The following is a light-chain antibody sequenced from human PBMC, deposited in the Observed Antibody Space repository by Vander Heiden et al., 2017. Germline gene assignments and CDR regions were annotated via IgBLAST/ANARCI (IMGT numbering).Light chain of an antibody. CDR1: QSVSSN. Sequence: EIVMTQSPATLSLSPGERATLSCRASQSVSSNLAWFQQKPGQAPRLLIYGASTRATGVPARFSGSGSGAEFTLTISSLQSEDFAVYYCQQVNYWPGTFGQGTKVEIK. V-gene: IGKV3-15*01. J-gene: IGKJ1*01. CDR2: GAS. CDR3: QQVNYWPGT.